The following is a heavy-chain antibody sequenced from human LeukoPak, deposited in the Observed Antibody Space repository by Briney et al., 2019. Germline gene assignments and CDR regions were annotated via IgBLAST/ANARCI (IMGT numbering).Heavy chain of an antibody. V-gene: IGHV4-4*09. Sequence: SETLSLTCTVSGGSISSYYWSWIRQPPGKGLEWIGYIYTSGSTNYNPSLKSRVTISVDTSKNQFSLKLSSVTAADTAVYYCARRGGFNWFDPWGQGTLVTVSS. D-gene: IGHD2-15*01. J-gene: IGHJ5*02. CDR3: ARRGGFNWFDP. CDR2: IYTSGST. CDR1: GGSISSYY.